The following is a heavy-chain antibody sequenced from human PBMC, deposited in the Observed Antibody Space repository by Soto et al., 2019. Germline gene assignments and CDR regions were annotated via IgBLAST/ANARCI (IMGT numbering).Heavy chain of an antibody. D-gene: IGHD1-26*01. CDR3: ARGIRVGATFYGMDV. CDR1: GGSFSGYY. J-gene: IGHJ6*02. Sequence: TLSLTCAVYGGSFSGYYWSWIRQPPGKGLEWIGEISHSGSTNYNPSLKSRLTISVDTSKNQFSLKLSSATAADTAVYYCARGIRVGATFYGMDVWGQGTTVTV. CDR2: ISHSGST. V-gene: IGHV4-34*01.